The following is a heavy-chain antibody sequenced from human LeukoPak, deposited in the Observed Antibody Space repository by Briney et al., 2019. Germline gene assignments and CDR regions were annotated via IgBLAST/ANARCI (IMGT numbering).Heavy chain of an antibody. Sequence: ASVKVSCKASGYTFTSYDINWVRQATGQGLEWMGWINPNSGGTNYAQKFQGRVTMTRDTSISTAYMELSRLRSDDTAVYYCARGGSRPDDAFDIWGQGTMVTVSS. CDR1: GYTFTSYD. D-gene: IGHD1-14*01. CDR3: ARGGSRPDDAFDI. CDR2: INPNSGGT. J-gene: IGHJ3*02. V-gene: IGHV1-2*02.